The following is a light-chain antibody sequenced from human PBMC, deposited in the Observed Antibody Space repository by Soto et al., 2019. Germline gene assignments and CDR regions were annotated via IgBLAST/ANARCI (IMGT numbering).Light chain of an antibody. CDR3: ATWEDSLSGAV. CDR2: RND. J-gene: IGLJ7*01. CDR1: RFNIGSNF. V-gene: IGLV1-47*01. Sequence: QSVLTQPPSVSGTPGQWVISSCSGSRFNIGSNFVYWYQQFPGTAPKLLIYRNDQRPSGVPLRFSGSKSGNSDSLAISGLRSEDEADYYCATWEDSLSGAVFGGGTQLTVL.